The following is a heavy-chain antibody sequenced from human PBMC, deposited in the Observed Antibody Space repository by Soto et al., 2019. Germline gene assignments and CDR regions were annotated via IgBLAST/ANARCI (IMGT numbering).Heavy chain of an antibody. D-gene: IGHD1-26*01. CDR2: IKSKTDGGTT. V-gene: IGHV3-15*07. J-gene: IGHJ4*02. CDR1: GFTFSNAW. Sequence: GGSLRVSCAASGFTFSNAWMSWVRQAPGKGLEWVGRIKSKTDGGTTDYAAPVKGRFTISRDDSKTRLYLQMNSLRAEDTAVYYCARDSLVGLDYWGQGTLVTVSS. CDR3: ARDSLVGLDY.